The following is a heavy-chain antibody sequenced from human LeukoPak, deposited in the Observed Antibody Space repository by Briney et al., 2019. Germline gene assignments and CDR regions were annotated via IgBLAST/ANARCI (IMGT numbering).Heavy chain of an antibody. CDR2: IWYDGSNK. CDR1: GFTFSSYG. J-gene: IGHJ4*02. D-gene: IGHD1-26*01. V-gene: IGHV3-33*01. Sequence: PGRSLRLSCAASGFTFSSYGMHWVRQAPGKGLEWVAVIWYDGSNKYYADSVKGRFTISRDNSKNTLYLQMNSLRAEDTAVYYCARGSGSYWDYYYFDYWGQGTLVTVSS. CDR3: ARGSGSYWDYYYFDY.